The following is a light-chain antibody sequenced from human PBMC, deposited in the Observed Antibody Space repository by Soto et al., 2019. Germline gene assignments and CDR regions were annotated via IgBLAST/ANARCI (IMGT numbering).Light chain of an antibody. Sequence: EIALTQSPGTLSLSPGERATLSCRASQSVSSSFLAWYQQKPGQAPRLLIYGASSRATGIPDRFSGRGSGTDFTLTISRLEPEDFAVYYCQRYGSSPWTFGQGTKVEMK. V-gene: IGKV3-20*01. CDR3: QRYGSSPWT. CDR1: QSVSSSF. J-gene: IGKJ1*01. CDR2: GAS.